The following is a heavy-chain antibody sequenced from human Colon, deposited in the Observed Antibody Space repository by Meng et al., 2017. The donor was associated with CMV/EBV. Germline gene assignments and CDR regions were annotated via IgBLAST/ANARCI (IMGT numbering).Heavy chain of an antibody. V-gene: IGHV3-21*06. D-gene: IGHD6-13*01. CDR3: ARGWPPDY. Sequence: GGSLRLSCVTSGFTFSCYSLNWVRQAPGKGLEWVSSITHTSDTYYADSLKGRFTVSRDNPQNSGYLQMNSLTAEDTAVYYCARGWPPDYWGQGTLVTVSS. J-gene: IGHJ4*02. CDR1: GFTFSCYS. CDR2: ITHTSDT.